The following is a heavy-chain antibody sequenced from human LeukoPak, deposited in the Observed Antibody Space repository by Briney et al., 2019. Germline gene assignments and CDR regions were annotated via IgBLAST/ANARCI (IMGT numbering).Heavy chain of an antibody. Sequence: GGSLRLSCAASGFTFSSYAMSWVRQAPGKGLEWVSAISGSGGSTYYADSVKGRFTISRENSKNTLYLQMNSLRAEDTAVYYCAKSPPSYYYGSGSYYFDYWGQGTLVTVSS. V-gene: IGHV3-23*01. CDR2: ISGSGGST. J-gene: IGHJ4*02. D-gene: IGHD3-10*01. CDR3: AKSPPSYYYGSGSYYFDY. CDR1: GFTFSSYA.